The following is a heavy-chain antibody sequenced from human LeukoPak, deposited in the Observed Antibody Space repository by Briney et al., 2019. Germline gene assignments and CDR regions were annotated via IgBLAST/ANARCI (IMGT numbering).Heavy chain of an antibody. CDR3: ASALDTDAFDI. V-gene: IGHV4-4*02. Sequence: SGTLSLTCAVSGGSISSSNWWSWVRQPPGKGLEWIGEIYHSGSTNYNPSLKSRVTISVDTSKNQFSLKLSSVTAADTAVYYCASALDTDAFDIWGQGTMVTVSS. J-gene: IGHJ3*02. CDR2: IYHSGST. D-gene: IGHD5-18*01. CDR1: GGSISSSNW.